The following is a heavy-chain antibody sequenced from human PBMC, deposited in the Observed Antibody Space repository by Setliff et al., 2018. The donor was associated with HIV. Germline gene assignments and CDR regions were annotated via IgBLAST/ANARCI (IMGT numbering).Heavy chain of an antibody. Sequence: PGGSLRLSCAASGFSVSRNYMSWVRQAPGKGLEWVSVIYGGGSTNYADSVKGRFTISTDNSKNTLYLQMNSLRAEDTAVYYCATQLRRGYSYGSLFDYWGQGTLVTV. CDR2: IYGGGST. D-gene: IGHD5-18*01. CDR3: ATQLRRGYSYGSLFDY. V-gene: IGHV3-66*01. CDR1: GFSVSRNY. J-gene: IGHJ4*01.